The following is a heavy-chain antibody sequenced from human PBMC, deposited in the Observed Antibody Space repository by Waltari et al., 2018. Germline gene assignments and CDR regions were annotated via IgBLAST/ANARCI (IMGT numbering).Heavy chain of an antibody. CDR1: GFTFSSYA. J-gene: IGHJ5*02. CDR2: ISGSGGST. CDR3: ARAGDYVWGSYRRNWFDP. D-gene: IGHD3-16*02. V-gene: IGHV3-23*01. Sequence: EVQLLESGGGLVQPGGSLRLSCAASGFTFSSYAMSWVRQAPGKGLEWVSAISGSGGSTYYADSVKGRFTISRDNSKNTLYLQMNSLRAEDTAVYYCARAGDYVWGSYRRNWFDPWGQGTLVTVSS.